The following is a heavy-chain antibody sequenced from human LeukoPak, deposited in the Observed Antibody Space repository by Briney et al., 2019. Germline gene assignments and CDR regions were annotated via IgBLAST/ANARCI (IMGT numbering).Heavy chain of an antibody. Sequence: ASVKVSCKASGYTFTSYYMHWVRQAPGQGFEWMGIINPSGGSTSYAQKFQGRVTMTRDTSTSTVYMELSSLRSEDTAVYYCARSPRLEYSSSFNPYYHYYGMDVWGQGTTVTVSS. CDR3: ARSPRLEYSSSFNPYYHYYGMDV. CDR1: GYTFTSYY. D-gene: IGHD6-6*01. CDR2: INPSGGST. J-gene: IGHJ6*02. V-gene: IGHV1-46*01.